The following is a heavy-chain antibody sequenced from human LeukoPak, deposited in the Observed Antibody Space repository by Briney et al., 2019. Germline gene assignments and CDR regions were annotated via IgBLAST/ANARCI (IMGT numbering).Heavy chain of an antibody. CDR2: IYYSGST. V-gene: IGHV4-30-4*01. CDR3: ARERGGCQRYYFDY. D-gene: IGHD6-25*01. Sequence: SQTLSLTCTVSGGSISSGDYYWSWIRQSPGKGLEWIGYIYYSGSTYYNPSLKSRVTISVDTSKNQFSLKLSSVTAADTAVYYCARERGGCQRYYFDYWGQGTLVTVSS. J-gene: IGHJ4*02. CDR1: GGSISSGDYY.